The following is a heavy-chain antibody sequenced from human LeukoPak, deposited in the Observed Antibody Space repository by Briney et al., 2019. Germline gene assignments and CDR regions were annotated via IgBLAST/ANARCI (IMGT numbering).Heavy chain of an antibody. Sequence: PGGSLRLSCAASGFTFSSYAMSWVRQAPGKGLEWVSAISGSGSSTYYADSVKGRFTISRDNSKNTLYLQMNSLRAEDTAVYYCAKFLGRQWLVHFDYWGQGTLVTVSS. V-gene: IGHV3-23*01. CDR2: ISGSGSST. D-gene: IGHD6-19*01. CDR1: GFTFSSYA. CDR3: AKFLGRQWLVHFDY. J-gene: IGHJ4*02.